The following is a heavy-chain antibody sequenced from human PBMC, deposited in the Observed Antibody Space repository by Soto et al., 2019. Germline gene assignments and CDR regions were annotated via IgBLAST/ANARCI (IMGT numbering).Heavy chain of an antibody. CDR3: ARGATSDKLDY. J-gene: IGHJ4*02. V-gene: IGHV4-30-4*01. CDR1: GGSLTNNNYY. CDR2: MYNSGTT. Sequence: QVQLQESGPGLVEPSQTLSLTCTVSGGSLTNNNYYWSWIRQPPGKGLEWIGHMYNSGTTYSNPSLKGRVTISGDTSKNQFSLNLSSVTAADTAVYYCARGATSDKLDYWGQGTLVTVSS.